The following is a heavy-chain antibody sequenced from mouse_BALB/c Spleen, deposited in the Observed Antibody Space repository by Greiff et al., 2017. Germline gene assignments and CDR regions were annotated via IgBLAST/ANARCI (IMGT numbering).Heavy chain of an antibody. D-gene: IGHD1-1*01. CDR1: GDSITSGY. Sequence: EVKVVESGPSLVKPSQTLSLTCSVTGDSITSGYWNWIRKFPGNKLEYMGYISYSGSTYYNPSLKSRISITRDTSKNQYYLQLNSVTTEDTATYYCARDSYGTRFAYWGQGTLVTVSA. CDR2: ISYSGST. CDR3: ARDSYGTRFAY. V-gene: IGHV3-8*02. J-gene: IGHJ3*01.